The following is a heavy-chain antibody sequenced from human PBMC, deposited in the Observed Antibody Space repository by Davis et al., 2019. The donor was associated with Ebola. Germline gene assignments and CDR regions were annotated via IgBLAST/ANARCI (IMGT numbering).Heavy chain of an antibody. Sequence: AASVKVSCKASGYTFTRFAIHWVRQAPGQRLEWMGWINAGNGNTIYSQNFQGRVTITRDTSASTVYMELSSLRSEDTAVYYCAGNSVTMRLDYYGMDVWGQGTTVTVSS. D-gene: IGHD4-17*01. CDR2: INAGNGNT. J-gene: IGHJ6*02. CDR1: GYTFTRFA. V-gene: IGHV1-3*01. CDR3: AGNSVTMRLDYYGMDV.